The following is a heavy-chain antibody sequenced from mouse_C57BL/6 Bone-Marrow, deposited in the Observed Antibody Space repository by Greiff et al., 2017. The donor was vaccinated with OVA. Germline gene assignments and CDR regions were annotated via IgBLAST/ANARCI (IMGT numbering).Heavy chain of an antibody. Sequence: QVQLQQSGAELVRPGASVKLSCTASGYTFTDYYITWVNQRPGQGLEWIARIYPGSGNTYYTEKFKGKDTLTAEKSSSTAYMQLSRLTSEDSAFYVCADLQFADWGQGTLVTVSA. J-gene: IGHJ3*01. D-gene: IGHD2-1*01. V-gene: IGHV1-76*01. CDR2: IYPGSGNT. CDR1: GYTFTDYY. CDR3: ADLQFAD.